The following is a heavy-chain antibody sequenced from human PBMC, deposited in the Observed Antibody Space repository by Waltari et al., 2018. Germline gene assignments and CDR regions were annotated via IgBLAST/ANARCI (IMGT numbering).Heavy chain of an antibody. Sequence: EVQLVESGGGLVKPGGSLRLSCAASGFTFSSYSMNWVRQAPGKGLDWVSSISSRSSYIYYADSVKGRFTISRDNAKNSLYMQMNSLRAEDTAVYYCARDYDSSGYYREVDYWGQGTLVTVSS. CDR1: GFTFSSYS. CDR3: ARDYDSSGYYREVDY. D-gene: IGHD3-22*01. J-gene: IGHJ4*02. V-gene: IGHV3-21*01. CDR2: ISSRSSYI.